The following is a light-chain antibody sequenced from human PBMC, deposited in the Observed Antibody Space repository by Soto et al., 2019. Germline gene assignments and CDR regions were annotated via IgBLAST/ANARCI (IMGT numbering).Light chain of an antibody. CDR2: ATS. Sequence: EIVVTQSPATLSVSPGERATLSCSASQSVGNNFAWYQQKPGQAPRLLIFATSTRATVVPARFSGSGSGTEVTLTISSLQSEDFAVYYCQQYGDWPLTFGGGAKVEIE. J-gene: IGKJ4*01. V-gene: IGKV3-15*01. CDR1: QSVGNN. CDR3: QQYGDWPLT.